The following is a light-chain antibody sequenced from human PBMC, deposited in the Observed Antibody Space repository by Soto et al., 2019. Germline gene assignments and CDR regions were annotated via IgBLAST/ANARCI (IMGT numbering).Light chain of an antibody. J-gene: IGKJ1*01. V-gene: IGKV3-15*01. Sequence: EIVMTPSPATLSVSPGEGATLSCRASQSVSTNLAWYQQQPGQAPRLLIYSVSTRATGIPARFSGGGSGTEFTLTISGLQSEDFAVYSCQQYNNWWTFGQGTKVEIK. CDR2: SVS. CDR1: QSVSTN. CDR3: QQYNNWWT.